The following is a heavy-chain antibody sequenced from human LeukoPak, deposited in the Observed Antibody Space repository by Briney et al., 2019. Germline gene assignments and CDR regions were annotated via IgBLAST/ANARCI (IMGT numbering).Heavy chain of an antibody. D-gene: IGHD2-21*02. CDR2: ISSSGSTT. J-gene: IGHJ4*01. V-gene: IGHV3-48*03. Sequence: PGGSLRLSCAASGFTFRTYDMNWVRQAPGKGLQWISNISSSGSTTPYADSVKDRFTVSREDAKSSLYLQINSLRGENTAVYYCMKGDWLDYWGQGSLVTVSS. CDR3: MKGDWLDY. CDR1: GFTFRTYD.